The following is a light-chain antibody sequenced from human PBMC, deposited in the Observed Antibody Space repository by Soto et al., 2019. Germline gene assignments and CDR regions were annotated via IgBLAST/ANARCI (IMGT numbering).Light chain of an antibody. Sequence: EIVIAQSAAALSVSTGERATLSCRASQSVSSNLAWYQQKPGQAPRLLIYGASTRATGIPARFSGSGSGTEFTLTISSLQSEDFAVYYCQQYNNWPRTCGQGTKG. J-gene: IGKJ1*01. CDR2: GAS. V-gene: IGKV3-15*01. CDR3: QQYNNWPRT. CDR1: QSVSSN.